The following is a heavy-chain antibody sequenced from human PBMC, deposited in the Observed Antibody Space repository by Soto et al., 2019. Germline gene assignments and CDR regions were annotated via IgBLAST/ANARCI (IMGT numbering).Heavy chain of an antibody. Sequence: GGSLRLSCAASGFTFSNTAMRRIRQAPGKGLEWVSAISGTADATYYADSVKGRFTISRDNSKNTLYLQMNSLRAEDSALYYCARADCTGAYCYSWPFNYGVDVSGKGTTVTVSS. CDR1: GFTFSNTA. V-gene: IGHV3-23*01. CDR3: ARADCTGAYCYSWPFNYGVDV. J-gene: IGHJ6*04. D-gene: IGHD2-15*01. CDR2: ISGTADAT.